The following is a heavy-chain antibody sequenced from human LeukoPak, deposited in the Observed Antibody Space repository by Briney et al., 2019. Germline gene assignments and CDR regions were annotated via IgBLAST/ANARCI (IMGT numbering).Heavy chain of an antibody. CDR1: SGSINSGSYY. V-gene: IGHV4-39*01. Sequence: SETLSLTCTVSSGSINSGSYYWGWIRQPPGKGLEWIGSIYYSATTFYNPSLKSRVTISGDTSKNQFSLSLSSVTAADTAVYYCARHRTAMVADAFDIWGQGTKVTVSS. D-gene: IGHD5-18*01. CDR3: ARHRTAMVADAFDI. CDR2: IYYSATT. J-gene: IGHJ3*02.